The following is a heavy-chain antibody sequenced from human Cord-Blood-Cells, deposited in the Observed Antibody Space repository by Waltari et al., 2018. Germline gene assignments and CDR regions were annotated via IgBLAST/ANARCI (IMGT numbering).Heavy chain of an antibody. J-gene: IGHJ4*02. CDR1: GFTVSSNY. D-gene: IGHD1-20*01. CDR3: ASAGYNWGSDYFDY. CDR2: IYSGGST. V-gene: IGHV3-53*01. Sequence: EVQLVESGGGLIQPGGSLRLSCAASGFTVSSNYMSRASRAPGKGLEWVSVIYSGGSTYYADSVKGRFTISRDNSKNTLYLQMNSLRAEDTAVYYCASAGYNWGSDYFDYWGQGTLVTVSS.